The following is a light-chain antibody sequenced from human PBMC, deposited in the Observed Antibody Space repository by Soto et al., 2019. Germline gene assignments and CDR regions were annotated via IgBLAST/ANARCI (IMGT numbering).Light chain of an antibody. CDR2: LES. J-gene: IGKJ3*01. CDR3: VQGLQTPPT. V-gene: IGKV2-28*01. CDR1: QSLLHSDGYNY. Sequence: DIVMTQSPLSLPVTPGEPASISCRSSQSLLHSDGYNYLDWYLQKPGQSPQLLIYLESKRASGIQGRFSGSGSGTDFMLKISRVEAEDVGVYYCVQGLQTPPTFGPGTKVHIK.